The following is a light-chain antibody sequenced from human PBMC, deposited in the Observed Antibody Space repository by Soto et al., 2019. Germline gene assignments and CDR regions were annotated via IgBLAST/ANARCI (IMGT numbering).Light chain of an antibody. CDR2: GAS. V-gene: IGKV3-15*01. CDR1: QSVSSN. J-gene: IGKJ1*01. CDR3: QQYSNWPAWT. Sequence: EIVMTQSPATLSVSPGERATLSCRASQSVSSNLAWYQQKPGQAPRLLIYGASTRATGIPARFSGSGYGTEFILTIIRLQSEDSAVYYCQQYSNWPAWTFGQGTKVEIK.